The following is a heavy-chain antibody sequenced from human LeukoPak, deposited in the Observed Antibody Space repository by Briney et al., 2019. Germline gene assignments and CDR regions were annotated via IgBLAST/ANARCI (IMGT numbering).Heavy chain of an antibody. D-gene: IGHD1-14*01. CDR2: TYYRSKWYN. CDR1: GDSVSREHGA. Sequence: SRTLSLTCVVSGDSVSREHGAWNWIRQSPSRGLEWLGRTYYRSKWYNDYAESMEGRMTISQDTSKNQYSLHLNSVTPDDTAVYYCARGFGTTSWHTFDYWGQGTLVTVSS. V-gene: IGHV6-1*01. CDR3: ARGFGTTSWHTFDY. J-gene: IGHJ4*02.